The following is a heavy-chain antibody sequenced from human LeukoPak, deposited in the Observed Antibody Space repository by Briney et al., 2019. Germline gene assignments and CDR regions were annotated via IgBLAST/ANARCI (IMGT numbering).Heavy chain of an antibody. CDR2: ISGSGGST. Sequence: GASLRLSCAASGFTFSSYAMSWVRQAPGKGLEWVSAISGSGGSTYYADSVKGRFTISRDNSKNTLYLQMNSLRAEDTAVYYCAKDLRELTYYFDYWGQGTLVTVSP. J-gene: IGHJ4*02. D-gene: IGHD1-26*01. CDR3: AKDLRELTYYFDY. CDR1: GFTFSSYA. V-gene: IGHV3-23*01.